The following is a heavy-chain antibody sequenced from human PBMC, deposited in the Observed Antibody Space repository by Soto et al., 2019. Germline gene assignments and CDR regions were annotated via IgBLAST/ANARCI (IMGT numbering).Heavy chain of an antibody. CDR2: IRSKAYGGTT. CDR1: GFTFGDYA. Sequence: GGSLRLSCTASGFTFGDYAMSWFRQAPGKGLEWVGFIRSKAYGGTTEYAASVKGRFTISRDDSKSIAYLQMNSLKTEDTAVYYCTRDRDYDFWSGYPAFDYWGQGTLVTVSS. V-gene: IGHV3-49*03. D-gene: IGHD3-3*01. J-gene: IGHJ4*02. CDR3: TRDRDYDFWSGYPAFDY.